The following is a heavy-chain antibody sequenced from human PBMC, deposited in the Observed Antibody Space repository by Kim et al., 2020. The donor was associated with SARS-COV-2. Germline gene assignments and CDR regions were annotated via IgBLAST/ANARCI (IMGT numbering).Heavy chain of an antibody. J-gene: IGHJ6*02. Sequence: GGSLRLSCAASGFTFRSYWMSWVRQAPGKGLEWVANIKQDGSEKYYVDSVKGRFTISRDNAKNSLYLQMNSLRAEDTAVYYCASQEGGGIYYYYGMDVWGQGTTVTVSS. V-gene: IGHV3-7*01. CDR1: GFTFRSYW. CDR3: ASQEGGGIYYYYGMDV. D-gene: IGHD2-15*01. CDR2: IKQDGSEK.